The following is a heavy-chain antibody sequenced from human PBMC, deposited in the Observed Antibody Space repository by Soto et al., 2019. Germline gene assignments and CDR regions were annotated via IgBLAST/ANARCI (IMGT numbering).Heavy chain of an antibody. D-gene: IGHD3-10*01. Sequence: EVQLVESGGGLVQPGGSLRLACAASGFTVSSYDMHWVRHVTGKGLEWVSTLGAVGDTYFPDSVKGRFTISRDHAKNSLYLQMNNLGAGDTAVYYCARGTMVRGTLDPGISGPLDYWGQGTLVAVSS. CDR3: ARGTMVRGTLDPGISGPLDY. CDR2: LGAVGDT. V-gene: IGHV3-13*01. J-gene: IGHJ4*02. CDR1: GFTVSSYD.